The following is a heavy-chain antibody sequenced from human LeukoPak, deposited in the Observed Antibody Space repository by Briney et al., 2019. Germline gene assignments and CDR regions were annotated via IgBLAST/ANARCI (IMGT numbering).Heavy chain of an antibody. CDR3: ARVQSGSYPGPYYYYMDV. J-gene: IGHJ6*03. CDR1: GGSISSYY. CDR2: IYYSGST. D-gene: IGHD1-26*01. V-gene: IGHV4-59*01. Sequence: SETLSLTCTVSGGSISSYYWSWIRQSPGKGLEWIGYIYYSGSTNYNPSLKSRVTISVDTSKNQFSLKLSSVTAADTAVYYCARVQSGSYPGPYYYYMDVRGKGTTVTVSS.